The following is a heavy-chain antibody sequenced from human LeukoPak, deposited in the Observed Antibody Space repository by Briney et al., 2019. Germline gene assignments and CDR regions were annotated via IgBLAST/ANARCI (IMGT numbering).Heavy chain of an antibody. J-gene: IGHJ3*02. V-gene: IGHV4-34*01. D-gene: IGHD2-15*01. Sequence: PSETLSLTCAVYGGSFSGYYWSWIRQPPGKGLEWIGEINHSGSTNYNPSLKSRVTISVDTSKNQFSLKLSSVTAADTALYYCARIGCGGGSCYSQRGAFDIWGQRTMVTVSS. CDR2: INHSGST. CDR3: ARIGCGGGSCYSQRGAFDI. CDR1: GGSFSGYY.